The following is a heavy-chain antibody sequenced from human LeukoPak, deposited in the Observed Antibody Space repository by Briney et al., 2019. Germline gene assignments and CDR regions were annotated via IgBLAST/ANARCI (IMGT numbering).Heavy chain of an antibody. CDR2: FDPEDGET. CDR3: ATAPKYYYDSSGYYYSDY. CDR1: GYTLTELS. D-gene: IGHD3-22*01. Sequence: GASVKVSCKVSGYTLTELSMHWVRQAPGKGLEWMGGFDPEDGETIYAQKFQGRVTITEDTSTDTAYIELSSLRSEDTAVYYCATAPKYYYDSSGYYYSDYWGQGTLVTVSS. V-gene: IGHV1-24*01. J-gene: IGHJ4*02.